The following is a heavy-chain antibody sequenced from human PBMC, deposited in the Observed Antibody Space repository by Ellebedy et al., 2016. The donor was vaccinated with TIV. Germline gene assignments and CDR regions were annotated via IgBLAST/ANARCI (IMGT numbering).Heavy chain of an antibody. Sequence: AASVKVSCKASGGTFSSYAISWVRQAPGQGLEWMGGIIPIFGTANYAQKFQGRVTITADESTSTAYMELSSLRSEDTAVYYCARVPIVSGNPTMDYWGQGTLVTVSS. CDR2: IIPIFGTA. V-gene: IGHV1-69*13. CDR1: GGTFSSYA. J-gene: IGHJ4*02. CDR3: ARVPIVSGNPTMDY. D-gene: IGHD5/OR15-5a*01.